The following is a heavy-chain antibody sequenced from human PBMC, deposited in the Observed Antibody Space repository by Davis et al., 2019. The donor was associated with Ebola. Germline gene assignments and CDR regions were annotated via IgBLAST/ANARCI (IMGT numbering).Heavy chain of an antibody. J-gene: IGHJ6*02. D-gene: IGHD2-2*01. V-gene: IGHV1-18*01. CDR3: ARHLVVPAAMFNYYYYGMDV. CDR2: ISAYNGNT. CDR1: GYTFTSYG. Sequence: ASVKVSCKASGYTFTSYGISWVRQAPGQGLEWMGWISAYNGNTNYAQKLQGRVTMTTDTSTSTAYMELNSLRAEDTAVYYCARHLVVPAAMFNYYYYGMDVWGQGTTVTVSS.